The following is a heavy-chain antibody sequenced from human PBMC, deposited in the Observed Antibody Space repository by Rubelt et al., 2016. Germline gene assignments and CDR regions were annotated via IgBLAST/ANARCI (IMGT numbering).Heavy chain of an antibody. J-gene: IGHJ4*02. V-gene: IGHV4-39*01. CDR2: IYYSGST. D-gene: IGHD5-18*01. Sequence: GLEWIGSIYYSGSTNYNPSLKSRVTISVDTSKNQFSLKLSSVTAADTAVYYCARQEYSYGIDYWGQGTLVTVSS. CDR3: ARQEYSYGIDY.